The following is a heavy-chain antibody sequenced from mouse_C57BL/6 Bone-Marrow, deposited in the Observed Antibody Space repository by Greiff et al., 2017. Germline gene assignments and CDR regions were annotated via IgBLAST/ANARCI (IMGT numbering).Heavy chain of an antibody. V-gene: IGHV1-64*01. CDR1: GYTFTSYW. D-gene: IGHD1-1*01. J-gene: IGHJ2*01. Sequence: VQLQQPGAELVKPGASVKLSCKASGYTFTSYWMHWVKQRPGQGLEWIGMIHPNSGSTNYNEKFKSKVTLTVDKASSTAYMQLSSLKSEDSAVYYCARRDYYGSSSHVDYWGQGTTLTVSS. CDR2: IHPNSGST. CDR3: ARRDYYGSSSHVDY.